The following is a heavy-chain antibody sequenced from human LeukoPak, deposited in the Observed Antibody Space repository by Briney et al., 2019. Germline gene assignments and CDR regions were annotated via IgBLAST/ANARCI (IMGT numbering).Heavy chain of an antibody. V-gene: IGHV4-59*01. D-gene: IGHD6-13*01. CDR3: AREMAAAAGFTFDP. CDR2: IYYSGST. J-gene: IGHJ5*02. Sequence: SETLSLTCTVSGVSISSYYWSWIRQPPGKGLEWIGYIYYSGSTNYNPSLKSRVTISVDTSKNQFSLKLSSVTAADTAVYYCAREMAAAAGFTFDPWGQGTLVTVSS. CDR1: GVSISSYY.